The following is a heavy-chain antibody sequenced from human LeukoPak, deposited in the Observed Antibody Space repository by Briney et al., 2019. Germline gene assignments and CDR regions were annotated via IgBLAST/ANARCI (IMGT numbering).Heavy chain of an antibody. CDR2: IRSDGSST. CDR3: ARDDYNRH. CDR1: GFTFSSYW. V-gene: IGHV3-74*01. D-gene: IGHD4-11*01. J-gene: IGHJ4*02. Sequence: GGSLRLSCAASGFTFSSYWMHWVRHDPGKGLVWVSRIRSDGSSTTYADSVKGRFTISRDNTKNTLYLQMNSLSADDTAVYYCARDDYNRHWGQGTLVTVSS.